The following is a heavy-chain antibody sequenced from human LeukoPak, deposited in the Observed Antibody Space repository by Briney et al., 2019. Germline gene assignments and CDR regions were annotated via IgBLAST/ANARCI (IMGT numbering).Heavy chain of an antibody. D-gene: IGHD3-22*01. CDR2: IYYTGST. CDR3: AKDYYDQSYYYYMDV. CDR1: GYSITSGYY. J-gene: IGHJ6*03. V-gene: IGHV4-38-2*02. Sequence: SETLSLTCTVSGYSITSGYYWGWIRQSPGKGLEWIGYIYYTGSTVYNPSLKSRVTMSVDTSKNQFSLKLSSVTAADTAVYYCAKDYYDQSYYYYMDVWGKGTTVTVSS.